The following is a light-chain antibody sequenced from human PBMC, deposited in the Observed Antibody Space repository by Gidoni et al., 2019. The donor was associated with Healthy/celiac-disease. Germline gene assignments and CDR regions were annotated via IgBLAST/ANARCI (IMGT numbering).Light chain of an antibody. CDR2: RNN. CDR3: AAWDDSLSGPWV. Sequence: HSVLTQPPSASGTPGKRVTISCSGSSSNTGSNYVYWYQQPPGMAPKLLIYRNNQRPSGVPDRFSGSKSGTSASLAISGLRSEDEADYYCAAWDDSLSGPWVFGGGTKLTVL. V-gene: IGLV1-47*01. CDR1: SSNTGSNY. J-gene: IGLJ3*02.